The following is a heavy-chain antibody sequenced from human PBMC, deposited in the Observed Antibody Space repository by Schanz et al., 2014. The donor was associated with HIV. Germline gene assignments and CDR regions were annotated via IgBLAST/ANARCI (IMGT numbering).Heavy chain of an antibody. CDR1: GFTFDTYG. CDR2: ISFDGSHK. Sequence: QVQLVESGGSVVQPGRSLRLSCVVSGFTFDTYGMHWVRQAPGKGLEWVAAISFDGSHKYSADSVKGRFTISRDDSSDTLYLQMNSLRPEDTAVYYCAKSHKHDSSDYYRFYYFGMDVWGQGTTVTVSS. J-gene: IGHJ6*02. CDR3: AKSHKHDSSDYYRFYYFGMDV. D-gene: IGHD6-19*01. V-gene: IGHV3-30*18.